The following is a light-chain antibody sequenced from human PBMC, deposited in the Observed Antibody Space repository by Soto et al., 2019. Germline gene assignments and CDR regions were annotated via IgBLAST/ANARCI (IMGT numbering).Light chain of an antibody. Sequence: QSVLTQPRSVSGSPGQSVTISCTGTSSDVGDYNYVSWYQHHPGKAPKLMIYDVSKRPSGVPDRFSGSKSGNTASLTISGLQAEDEADYYCCSYAGSYTLVFGGGTKLTVL. CDR1: SSDVGDYNY. CDR3: CSYAGSYTLV. J-gene: IGLJ2*01. CDR2: DVS. V-gene: IGLV2-11*01.